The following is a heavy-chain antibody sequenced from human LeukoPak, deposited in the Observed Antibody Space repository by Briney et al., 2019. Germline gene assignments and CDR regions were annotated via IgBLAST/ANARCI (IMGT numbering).Heavy chain of an antibody. CDR2: ISAYNGNT. CDR3: ARDQYDSSGYYYVNYYYYGMDV. V-gene: IGHV1-18*01. D-gene: IGHD3-22*01. Sequence: ASVKVSCKASGYTFTSYGISWVRQAPGQGLEWMGWISAYNGNTNYAQKLQGRVTMTTDTSTSTAYMELRSLRSDDTAVYYCARDQYDSSGYYYVNYYYYGMDVWGQGTTVTVS. CDR1: GYTFTSYG. J-gene: IGHJ6*02.